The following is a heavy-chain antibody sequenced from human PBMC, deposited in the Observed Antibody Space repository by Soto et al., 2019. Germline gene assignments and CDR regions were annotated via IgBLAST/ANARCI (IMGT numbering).Heavy chain of an antibody. J-gene: IGHJ5*02. D-gene: IGHD6-13*01. CDR2: IFYAGNT. CDR3: ARQAAAPGIDLWFDP. V-gene: IGHV4-39*01. Sequence: PSETLSLTCNVSGGSISSSRSYWAWFRQPPGKELEWIANIFYAGNTYYNSSLKSRVTVSVDTSKNQFSLKLDSVTAADTAVYYCARQAAAPGIDLWFDPWGQGTLVTVSS. CDR1: GGSISSSRSY.